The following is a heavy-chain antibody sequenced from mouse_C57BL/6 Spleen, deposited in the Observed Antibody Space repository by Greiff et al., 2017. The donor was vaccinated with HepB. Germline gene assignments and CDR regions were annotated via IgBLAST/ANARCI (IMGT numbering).Heavy chain of an antibody. J-gene: IGHJ3*01. CDR2: IDPSDSYT. V-gene: IGHV1-50*01. CDR3: ASISYVNLWFAY. D-gene: IGHD2-1*01. CDR1: GYTFTSYW. Sequence: QVQLQQSGAELVKPGASVKLSCKASGYTFTSYWMQWVKQRPGQGLEWIGEIDPSDSYTNYNQKFKGKATLTVDTSSSTAYMQLSSLTSEDSAYYYCASISYVNLWFAYWGQGTLVTVSA.